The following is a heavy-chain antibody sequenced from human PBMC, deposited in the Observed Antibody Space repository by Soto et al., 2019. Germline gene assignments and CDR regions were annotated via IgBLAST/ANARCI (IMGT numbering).Heavy chain of an antibody. CDR3: TRDYMVREFISFDY. CDR1: GFTLGDYA. D-gene: IGHD3-10*01. J-gene: IGHJ4*02. V-gene: IGHV3-49*04. Sequence: GSLRLSCTASGFTLGDYAMSWVRQAPGKGLEWVGFIRSKAYGGTTEYAASVKGRFTISRDDSKSIAYLQMNSLKTEDTAVYYCTRDYMVREFISFDYWGQGTLVTVSS. CDR2: IRSKAYGGTT.